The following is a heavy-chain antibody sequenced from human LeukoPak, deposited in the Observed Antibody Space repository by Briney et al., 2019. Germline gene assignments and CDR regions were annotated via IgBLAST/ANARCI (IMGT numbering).Heavy chain of an antibody. Sequence: SETLSLTCTVSGGSMSSYYWSFIWQPAGKGLEWIGRIYTSRTTYHNPSLKSRVTKSVDTSKNQFSLRLTSVTAADTAVYYCARGDYYDGGGRNWFDPWGQGTLVTVSS. CDR3: ARGDYYDGGGRNWFDP. D-gene: IGHD3-16*01. J-gene: IGHJ5*02. V-gene: IGHV4-4*07. CDR1: GGSMSSYY. CDR2: IYTSRTT.